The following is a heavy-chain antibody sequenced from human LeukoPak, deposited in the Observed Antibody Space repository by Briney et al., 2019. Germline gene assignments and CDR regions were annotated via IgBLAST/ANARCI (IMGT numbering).Heavy chain of an antibody. CDR3: TTGPHTSFDF. Sequence: ASVKVSCKVSGKRLTEFPIHWVRQSPGKGLEWMGGFVPEDAETVYAQKFQGRLTMTDDTSTDTAHMELSSLRSDDTAVYYCTTGPHTSFDFWGQGTLVTVSS. CDR1: GKRLTEFP. J-gene: IGHJ4*02. CDR2: FVPEDAET. V-gene: IGHV1-24*01.